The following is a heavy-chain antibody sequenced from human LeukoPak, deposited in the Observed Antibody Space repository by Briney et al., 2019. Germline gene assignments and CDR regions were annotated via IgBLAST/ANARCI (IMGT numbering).Heavy chain of an antibody. V-gene: IGHV3-23*01. D-gene: IGHD2-2*01. J-gene: IGHJ4*02. CDR3: AKDQYVVVPAYYFDY. Sequence: GGSLRLSCAASGFSFSLYPMNWVRQAPGKGLEWLSNIRDSGGEMYYADSVKGRFTISRDNSKNTLYLQMNSLRAEDTAVYYCAKDQYVVVPAYYFDYWGQGTLVTVSS. CDR2: IRDSGGEM. CDR1: GFSFSLYP.